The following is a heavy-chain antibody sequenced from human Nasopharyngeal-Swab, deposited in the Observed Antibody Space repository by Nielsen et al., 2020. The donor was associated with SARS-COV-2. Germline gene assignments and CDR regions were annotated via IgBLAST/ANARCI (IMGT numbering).Heavy chain of an antibody. CDR3: ARGSVVPAAPAVDYFDY. D-gene: IGHD2-2*01. CDR2: INHSGST. J-gene: IGHJ4*02. V-gene: IGHV4-34*01. Sequence: PGKGLEWIGEINHSGSTNYNPSLKSRVTISVDTSKNQFSLKLSSVTAADMAVYYCARGSVVPAAPAVDYFDYWGQGTLVTVSS.